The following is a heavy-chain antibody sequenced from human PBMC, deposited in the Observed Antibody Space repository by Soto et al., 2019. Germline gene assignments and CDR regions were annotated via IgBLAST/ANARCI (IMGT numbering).Heavy chain of an antibody. V-gene: IGHV3-30*03. J-gene: IGHJ4*02. CDR1: GFTFSSYG. Sequence: GGSLRLSCAASGFTFSSYGMHWVRQAPGKGLEWVAVISYDGSNKYYADSVKGRFTISRDNSKNTLYLQMNSLRAEDTAVYYCAGVVPAAMLRFEEVGYFDYWGQGTLVTVSS. CDR3: AGVVPAAMLRFEEVGYFDY. D-gene: IGHD2-2*01. CDR2: ISYDGSNK.